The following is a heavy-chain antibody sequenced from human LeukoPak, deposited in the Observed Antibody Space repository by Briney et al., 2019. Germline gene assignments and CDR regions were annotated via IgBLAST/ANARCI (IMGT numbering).Heavy chain of an antibody. J-gene: IGHJ6*03. V-gene: IGHV3-74*01. D-gene: IGHD2-2*01. CDR1: GFTFSSYW. CDR2: INSDGSST. Sequence: PGGSLRLSCAASGFTFSSYWMHWVRQAPGEGLVWVSRINSDGSSTSYADSVKGRFTISRDNAKNTLYLQMNSLRAEDTAVYYCASRYCSSTSCPHYYYYYMDVWGKGTTVTISS. CDR3: ASRYCSSTSCPHYYYYYMDV.